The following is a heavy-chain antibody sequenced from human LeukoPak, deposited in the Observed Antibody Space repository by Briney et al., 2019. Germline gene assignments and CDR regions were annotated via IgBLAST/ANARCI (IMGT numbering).Heavy chain of an antibody. J-gene: IGHJ4*02. Sequence: GGSLRLSCAAPGFTFSSYWMSWVRQAPGKGLEWVANIKQDGSEKYYVDSVKGRFTISRDNAKNTLYLQMNSLRAEDTAVYYCARVVEAASGFDYWGQGTLVIVSS. V-gene: IGHV3-7*01. CDR1: GFTFSSYW. CDR3: ARVVEAASGFDY. D-gene: IGHD2-15*01. CDR2: IKQDGSEK.